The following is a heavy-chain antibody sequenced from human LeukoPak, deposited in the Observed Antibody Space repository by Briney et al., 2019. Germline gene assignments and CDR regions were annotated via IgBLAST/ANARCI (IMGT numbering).Heavy chain of an antibody. CDR2: IIPIFGAA. CDR1: GGTFSSYA. CDR3: ARGAGNSGYDSSNFDY. D-gene: IGHD5-12*01. Sequence: SVKVSCKASGGTFSSYAISWVRQAPGQGLEWMGGIIPIFGAANYAQKFQGRVTITADKSTSTAYMELSSLRSEDTAVYYCARGAGNSGYDSSNFDYWGQGTLVTVSS. J-gene: IGHJ4*02. V-gene: IGHV1-69*06.